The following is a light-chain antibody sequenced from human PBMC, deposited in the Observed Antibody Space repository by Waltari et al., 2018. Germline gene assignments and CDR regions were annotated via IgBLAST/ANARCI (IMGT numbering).Light chain of an antibody. V-gene: IGKV3-20*01. CDR2: GAS. Sequence: VLTQSPGTLSLSPGESATLSCRASQSLTKKYLAWYQQKPGQAPRLLIYGASSRAAGIPDRCSGSGSGTDFTLTISRLEPDDFAVYYCQQYGSSILYTFGQGTKLEIK. CDR3: QQYGSSILYT. J-gene: IGKJ2*01. CDR1: QSLTKKY.